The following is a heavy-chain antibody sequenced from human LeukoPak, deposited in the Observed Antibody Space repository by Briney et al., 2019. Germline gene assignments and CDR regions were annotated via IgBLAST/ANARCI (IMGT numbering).Heavy chain of an antibody. J-gene: IGHJ4*02. CDR1: GGSVCSSSNY. CDR3: ARCDFGSGSYSPHFDY. Sequence: SETLSLTCAVSGGSVCSSSNYWGSIRQPPGKGLEWIGSIYYRGSTYYHPSLKSRVTISVDTSKNHFSLKLSSVTAADTAVYYCARCDFGSGSYSPHFDYWGQGTLVTVAS. CDR2: IYYRGST. D-gene: IGHD3-10*01. V-gene: IGHV4-39*02.